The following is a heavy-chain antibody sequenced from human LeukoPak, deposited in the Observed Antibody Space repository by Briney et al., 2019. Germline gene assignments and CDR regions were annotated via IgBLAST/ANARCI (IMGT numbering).Heavy chain of an antibody. D-gene: IGHD3-9*01. J-gene: IGHJ4*02. CDR2: VHSSGST. V-gene: IGHV4-59*01. CDR1: GGSISSFF. CDR3: ARLAPGNYDILTGDPKVVFDY. Sequence: ASETLSLTCTVSGGSISSFFWSWIRQPPGKGLEWIGYVHSSGSTKYNPSLKSRLIISVDMSKNQFSLKLRSVSVADMAVYYCARLAPGNYDILTGDPKVVFDYWGQGALVTVSS.